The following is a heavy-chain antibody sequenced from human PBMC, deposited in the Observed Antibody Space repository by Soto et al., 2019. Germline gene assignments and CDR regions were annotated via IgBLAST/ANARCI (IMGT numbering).Heavy chain of an antibody. J-gene: IGHJ6*02. Sequence: QVQLQQSGPGLVKPSETLSLTCTVSSGPSSSHNWGWIRQSPGRGLEWIGYVSNTGGTSYNPSIKSRVTISADTSANHFSLALSFVTAADTSIYYCVRQGIGSLHGLVDVWGQGTTVSVSS. CDR1: SGPSSSHN. V-gene: IGHV4-59*08. D-gene: IGHD1-26*01. CDR2: VSNTGGT. CDR3: VRQGIGSLHGLVDV.